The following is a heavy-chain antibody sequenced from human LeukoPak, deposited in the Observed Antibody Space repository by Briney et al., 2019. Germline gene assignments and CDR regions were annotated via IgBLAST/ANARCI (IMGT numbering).Heavy chain of an antibody. V-gene: IGHV4-59*01. Sequence: SETLSLTCTVSGGSISDYYWSWIRQPPGKGLEWIGYIYYSGSTNYNPSLKSRVTISVDTSKNQFSLRLSSVTAADTAVYYCARVDDSSVIDCWGQGTLVTVSS. CDR1: GGSISDYY. J-gene: IGHJ4*02. CDR2: IYYSGST. D-gene: IGHD3-22*01. CDR3: ARVDDSSVIDC.